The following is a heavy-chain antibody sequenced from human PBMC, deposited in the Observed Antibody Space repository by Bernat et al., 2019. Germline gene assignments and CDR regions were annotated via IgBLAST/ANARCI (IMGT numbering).Heavy chain of an antibody. D-gene: IGHD3-10*01. V-gene: IGHV4-34*02. Sequence: QVQLQQWGAGLLKPSETLSLTCAVYGGSFSGYYWSWIRQPPGKGLEWIGEINHSGSTNYNPSLKSRVTISIDTSKNQFSLKLSSVTAADTAVYYCARHTITMVRGVITPNWFDPWGQGTLVIVSS. CDR2: INHSGST. J-gene: IGHJ5*02. CDR1: GGSFSGYY. CDR3: ARHTITMVRGVITPNWFDP.